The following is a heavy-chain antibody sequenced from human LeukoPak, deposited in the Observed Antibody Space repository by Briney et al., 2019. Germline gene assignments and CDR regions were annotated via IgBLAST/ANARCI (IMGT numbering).Heavy chain of an antibody. CDR1: GGTSRSYA. Sequence: SVKVSCKASGGTSRSYAITWVRQAPGQGLEWMGRITPILGIADYTQQLQGRVTITADKSTSTAYMELSSLRSEDTAVYYCARERLVVVSAAVDYYYGMDVWGQGTTVTVSS. CDR2: ITPILGIA. J-gene: IGHJ6*02. CDR3: ARERLVVVSAAVDYYYGMDV. V-gene: IGHV1-69*04. D-gene: IGHD2-21*01.